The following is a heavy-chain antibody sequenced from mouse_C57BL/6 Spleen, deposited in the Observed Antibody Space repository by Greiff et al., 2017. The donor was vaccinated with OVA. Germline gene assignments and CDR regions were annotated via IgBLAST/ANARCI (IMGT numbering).Heavy chain of an antibody. D-gene: IGHD2-3*01. CDR2: ISGGGGNT. CDR3: ARCYDGYPYWYFDV. Sequence: DVKLVESGGGLVKPGGSLKLSCAASGFTFSSYTMSWVRQTPEKRLEWVATISGGGGNTYYPDSVKGRFTISRDNAKNTLYLQMSSLRSEDTALYYCARCYDGYPYWYFDVWGTGTTVTVSS. J-gene: IGHJ1*03. CDR1: GFTFSSYT. V-gene: IGHV5-9*01.